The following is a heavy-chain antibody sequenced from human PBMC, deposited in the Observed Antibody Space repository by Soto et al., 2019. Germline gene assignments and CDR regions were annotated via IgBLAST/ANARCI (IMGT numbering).Heavy chain of an antibody. CDR3: ERSRDGYNLNPIDQ. Sequence: QVQLQVSGPGLVKPSATLSLSCTVSTGSSDSFYGRWILQPPGKGLEWLGFFFDTGSTNHNPSPKGRVTISLDMSSSQFSLSLTSVTTADTAMYYCERSRDGYNLNPIDQWGQGLLVTVSS. D-gene: IGHD5-12*01. CDR2: FFDTGST. V-gene: IGHV4-59*01. CDR1: TGSSDSFY. J-gene: IGHJ4*02.